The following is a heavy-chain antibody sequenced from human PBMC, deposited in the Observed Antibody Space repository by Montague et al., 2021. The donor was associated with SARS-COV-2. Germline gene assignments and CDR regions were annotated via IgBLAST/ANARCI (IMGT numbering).Heavy chain of an antibody. CDR1: GFTFSSYS. CDR2: ISSSSSYI. J-gene: IGHJ6*02. V-gene: IGHV3-21*01. CDR3: ARDPLDYGLWSSGSYYNAYYYYYGMDV. Sequence: SLRLSCAASGFTFSSYSMYWVRQAPGKGLEWVSSISSSSSYIYYADSVKGRFTISRDNAKNSLYLQMNSLRAEDTAVYYCARDPLDYGLWSSGSYYNAYYYYYGMDVWGQGTTVTVSS. D-gene: IGHD3-10*01.